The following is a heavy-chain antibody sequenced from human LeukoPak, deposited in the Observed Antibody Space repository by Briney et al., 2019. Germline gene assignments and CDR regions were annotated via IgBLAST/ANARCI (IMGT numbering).Heavy chain of an antibody. J-gene: IGHJ5*02. CDR1: GFTFSSYA. V-gene: IGHV3-21*01. D-gene: IGHD2-2*01. CDR3: ARALYCSSTSCWGFDP. CDR2: ISSSSSYI. Sequence: PGRSLRLSCAASGFTFSSYAMHWVRQAPGKGLEWVSSISSSSSYICYADSVKGRFTISRDNAKNSLYLQMNSLRAEDTAVYYCARALYCSSTSCWGFDPWGQGTLVTVSS.